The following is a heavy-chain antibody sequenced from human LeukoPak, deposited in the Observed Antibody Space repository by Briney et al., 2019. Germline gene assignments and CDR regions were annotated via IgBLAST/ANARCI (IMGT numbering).Heavy chain of an antibody. Sequence: SQTLSLTCTVSGVSISSGGYYWSWIRQHPGKGLEWIGYIYYSGSTYYNPSLKSRVTISVDTSKNQFSLKLSSVTAADTAVYYCARGLEDIVVVPAAIGWFDPWGQGTLVTVSS. J-gene: IGHJ5*02. CDR2: IYYSGST. V-gene: IGHV4-31*03. D-gene: IGHD2-2*02. CDR3: ARGLEDIVVVPAAIGWFDP. CDR1: GVSISSGGYY.